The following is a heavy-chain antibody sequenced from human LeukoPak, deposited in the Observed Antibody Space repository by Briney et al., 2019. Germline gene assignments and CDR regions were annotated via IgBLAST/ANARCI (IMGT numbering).Heavy chain of an antibody. D-gene: IGHD3-16*01. CDR2: ISSIGTYI. Sequence: GGSLRLSCVVSGFAFSSYSMNWVRQAPGKGLEWVASISSIGTYIYYADSLKGRFTISRDNAKNSLYLQMNSLSAEDTAVYYCGRDRGCSSDLRVGYYFDCWGPGTLVTVSS. CDR3: GRDRGCSSDLRVGYYFDC. CDR1: GFAFSSYS. V-gene: IGHV3-21*01. J-gene: IGHJ4*02.